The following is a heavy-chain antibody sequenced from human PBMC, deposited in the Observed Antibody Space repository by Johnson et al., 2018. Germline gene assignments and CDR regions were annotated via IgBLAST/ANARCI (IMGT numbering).Heavy chain of an antibody. V-gene: IGHV3-9*01. J-gene: IGHJ1*01. CDR3: VKGSTFAAISGVYFQH. CDR1: GFIFDDYA. CDR2: ISWNSGKI. Sequence: VQLVESGGGLVQPGRSLRLSCAASGFIFDDYAMHWVRQAPGKGLEWVSDISWNSGKIAYADSVKGRLTISRDNAKKSLYLQMNSLRPEDTAVYYCVKGSTFAAISGVYFQHWGQGTLVTVSS. D-gene: IGHD1-26*01.